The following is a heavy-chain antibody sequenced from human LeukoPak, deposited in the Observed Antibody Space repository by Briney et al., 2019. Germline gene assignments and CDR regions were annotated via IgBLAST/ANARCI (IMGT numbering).Heavy chain of an antibody. CDR2: ISGDGGST. D-gene: IGHD6-19*01. J-gene: IGHJ4*02. Sequence: GGSLRLSCAASGFTFDDYAMQWVRQAPGKGLEWVSLISGDGGSTYYADSVKGRFTISRDNSKNSLYLQMNSLRTEDIALYYCAKDMSSGVFDYWGQGTLVTVSS. CDR1: GFTFDDYA. CDR3: AKDMSSGVFDY. V-gene: IGHV3-43*02.